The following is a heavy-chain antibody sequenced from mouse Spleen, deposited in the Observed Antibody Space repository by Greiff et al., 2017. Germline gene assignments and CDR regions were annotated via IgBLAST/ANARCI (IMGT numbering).Heavy chain of an antibody. D-gene: IGHD1-2*01. V-gene: IGHV3-6*01. CDR1: GYSITSGYY. Sequence: EVQLQQSGPGLVKPSQSLSLTCSVTGYSITSGYYWNWIRQFPGNKLEWMGYISYDGSNNYNPSLKNRISITRDTSKNQFFLKLNSVTTEDTATYYCARGLLRPYYFDYWGQGTTLTVSS. J-gene: IGHJ2*01. CDR2: ISYDGSN. CDR3: ARGLLRPYYFDY.